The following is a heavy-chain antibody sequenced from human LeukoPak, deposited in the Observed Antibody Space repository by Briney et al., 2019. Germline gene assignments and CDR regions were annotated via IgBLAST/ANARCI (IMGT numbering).Heavy chain of an antibody. Sequence: GGSLRLSCAASGFTSSSYAMSWVRQAPGKGLEWVSAISGSGGSTYYADSVKGRFTISRDNSKNTLYLQMNSLRAEDTAVYYCANESYYDSSGYYSHVDYWGQGTLVTVSS. V-gene: IGHV3-23*01. CDR3: ANESYYDSSGYYSHVDY. CDR2: ISGSGGST. CDR1: GFTSSSYA. D-gene: IGHD3-22*01. J-gene: IGHJ4*02.